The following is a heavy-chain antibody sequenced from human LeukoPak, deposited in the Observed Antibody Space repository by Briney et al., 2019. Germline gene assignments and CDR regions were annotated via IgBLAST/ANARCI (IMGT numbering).Heavy chain of an antibody. V-gene: IGHV3-23*01. Sequence: GGSLRLSCAASGFTFSTFAMSWVRQAPGKGLEWVSVIGGGGGSGGSTYYADSVKGRFTISRDNSKNTVFLQMNSLRAEDTAVYYCVTCYGSCAPWGYWGQGTLVTVSS. CDR1: GFTFSTFA. CDR3: VTCYGSCAPWGY. CDR2: IGGGGGSGGST. J-gene: IGHJ4*02. D-gene: IGHD3-10*01.